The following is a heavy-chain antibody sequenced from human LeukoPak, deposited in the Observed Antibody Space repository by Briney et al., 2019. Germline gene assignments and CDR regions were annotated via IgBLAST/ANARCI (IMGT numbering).Heavy chain of an antibody. Sequence: ASVKVSCKASGYTFTSYGISWVRQAPGQGLEWMGWISAYNGNTNYAQKLQGRVTMTTDTSTSTAYMELRSLRSDDTAVYYCARLGSSSWYYYYYYMDVWGKGTTVTVS. D-gene: IGHD6-13*01. V-gene: IGHV1-18*01. CDR3: ARLGSSSWYYYYYYMDV. CDR1: GYTFTSYG. J-gene: IGHJ6*03. CDR2: ISAYNGNT.